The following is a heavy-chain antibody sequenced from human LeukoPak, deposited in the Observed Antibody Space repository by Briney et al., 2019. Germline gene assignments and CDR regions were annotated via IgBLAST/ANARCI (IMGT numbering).Heavy chain of an antibody. CDR2: IYYSGST. Sequence: SETLSLNCTVSGGSISSYYWSWIRQPPGKGLEWIGYIYYSGSTNYNPSLKSRVTISVDTSKNQFSLKLSSVTAADTAVYYCARTAVAVLGGFDPWGQGTLVTVCS. CDR1: GGSISSYY. J-gene: IGHJ5*02. CDR3: ARTAVAVLGGFDP. V-gene: IGHV4-59*01. D-gene: IGHD6-19*01.